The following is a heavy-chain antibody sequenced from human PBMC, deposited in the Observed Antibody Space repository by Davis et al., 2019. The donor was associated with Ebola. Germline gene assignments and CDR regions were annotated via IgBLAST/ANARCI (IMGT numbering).Heavy chain of an antibody. CDR2: INPSGGST. Sequence: AASVKVSCKASGYTFTSYYMHWVRQAPGQGLEWMGIINPSGGSTSYAQKFQGRVTMTRDTSTSTVYIELSSLRSEDTAVYYCARVGGSGDYFDYWGQGTLVTVSS. J-gene: IGHJ4*02. CDR1: GYTFTSYY. CDR3: ARVGGSGDYFDY. V-gene: IGHV1-46*01. D-gene: IGHD3-3*01.